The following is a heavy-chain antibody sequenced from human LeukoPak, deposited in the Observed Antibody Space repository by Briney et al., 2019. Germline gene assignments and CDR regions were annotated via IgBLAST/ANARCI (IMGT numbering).Heavy chain of an antibody. J-gene: IGHJ5*02. Sequence: SETLSLTCTVSGGSISSGDYYWSWIRQPPGKGLEWIGYIYYSGSTYYNPSLKSRVTISVDTSKIQFSLKLSSVTAADTAVYYCASEPRGYDYVGSSWFDPWGQGTLVTVSS. CDR2: IYYSGST. CDR3: ASEPRGYDYVGSSWFDP. V-gene: IGHV4-30-4*08. D-gene: IGHD5-12*01. CDR1: GGSISSGDYY.